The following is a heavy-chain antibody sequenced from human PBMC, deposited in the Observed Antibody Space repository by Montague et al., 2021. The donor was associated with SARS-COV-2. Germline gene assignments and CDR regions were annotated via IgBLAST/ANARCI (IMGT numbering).Heavy chain of an antibody. D-gene: IGHD3-3*01. J-gene: IGHJ6*02. V-gene: IGHV3-48*03. CDR3: ARGGTYYDFWSGYQNYYYGMDV. CDR1: GFTFSSCE. CDR2: ISSSGSTI. Sequence: SLRLSCAASGFTFSSCEMNWVRQAPGKGLEWVSYISSSGSTIYYADSVKGRFTISRDNAKNSLYLQMNSLRAEDTAVYYCARGGTYYDFWSGYQNYYYGMDVWGQGTTVTVSS.